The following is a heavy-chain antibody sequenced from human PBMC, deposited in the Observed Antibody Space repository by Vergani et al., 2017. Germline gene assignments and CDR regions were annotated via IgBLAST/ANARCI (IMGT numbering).Heavy chain of an antibody. Sequence: EVQLVESGGDFVQPGGSLTLSCAASGFNVGHYWMTWVRQAPGKGLEWVSTINIGGRTSYADSVKGRLTLTRDDSKNTLHLQMNSLRAEDTAMYFCARGLWDCTHIRCSPPSYWGQGTQVTVSS. CDR3: ARGLWDCTHIRCSPPSY. D-gene: IGHD2-8*01. CDR2: INIGGRT. J-gene: IGHJ4*02. CDR1: GFNVGHYW. V-gene: IGHV3-66*01.